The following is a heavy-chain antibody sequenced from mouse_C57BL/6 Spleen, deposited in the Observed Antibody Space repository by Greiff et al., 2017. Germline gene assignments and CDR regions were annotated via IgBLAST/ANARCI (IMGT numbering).Heavy chain of an antibody. J-gene: IGHJ2*01. Sequence: VQLQQSGAELVKPGASVKLSCKASGYTFTSYWMQWVKQRPGQGLEWIGEIDPSDSYTNYTQKFKGKATLTVDTSSSTAYMQLSSLTSEDSAVYYCARYTSFDYWGQGTTLTVSS. V-gene: IGHV1-50*01. CDR1: GYTFTSYW. CDR3: ARYTSFDY. CDR2: IDPSDSYT.